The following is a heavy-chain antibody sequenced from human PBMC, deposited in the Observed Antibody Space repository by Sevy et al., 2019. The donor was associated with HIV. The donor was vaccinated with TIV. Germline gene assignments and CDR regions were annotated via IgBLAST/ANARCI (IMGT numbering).Heavy chain of an antibody. V-gene: IGHV3-30*02. D-gene: IGHD6-6*01. CDR1: GFTFSSYG. CDR2: IQYDGSNK. CDR3: AKDGTGFVAAPYNWFDP. J-gene: IGHJ5*02. Sequence: GGSLRLSCAASGFTFSSYGMHWVRQAPGKGLEWVAFIQYDGSNKYYADSVKGRFTVSRDSSKNTLYLQLNSLRGDDTAVYYCAKDGTGFVAAPYNWFDPWAREPWSPSPQ.